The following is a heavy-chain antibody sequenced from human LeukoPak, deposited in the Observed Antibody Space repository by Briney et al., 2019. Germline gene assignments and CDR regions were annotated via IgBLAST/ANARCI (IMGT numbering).Heavy chain of an antibody. Sequence: SVKVSCKASGGTFSSYAISWVRQAPGQGLEWMGGIIPIFGTANYAQKFQGRVTITADDSTSTAYMELSSLRSEDTAVYYCARDRPWSGYYLSDYGMDVWGQGTTVTVSS. CDR2: IIPIFGTA. CDR1: GGTFSSYA. V-gene: IGHV1-69*13. D-gene: IGHD3-3*01. CDR3: ARDRPWSGYYLSDYGMDV. J-gene: IGHJ6*02.